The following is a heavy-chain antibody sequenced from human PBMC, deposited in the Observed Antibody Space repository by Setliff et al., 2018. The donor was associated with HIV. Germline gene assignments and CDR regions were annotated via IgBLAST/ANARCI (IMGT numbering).Heavy chain of an antibody. CDR2: MNPNSGNT. CDR1: GYTFGSYD. D-gene: IGHD5-12*01. Sequence: ASVKVSCKASGYTFGSYDINWVRQATGQGLEWMGWMNPNSGNTGCAQKFQGRVTITADESTSTVYMELTSLRFEDTAVYYCARVGEMATIGYSYYYMDVWGKGTTVTVSS. V-gene: IGHV1-8*03. CDR3: ARVGEMATIGYSYYYMDV. J-gene: IGHJ6*03.